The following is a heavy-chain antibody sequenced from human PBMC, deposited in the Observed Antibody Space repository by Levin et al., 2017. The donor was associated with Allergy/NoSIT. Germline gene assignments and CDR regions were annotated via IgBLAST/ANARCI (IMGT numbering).Heavy chain of an antibody. V-gene: IGHV3-9*01. D-gene: IGHD3-22*01. J-gene: IGHJ6*02. CDR3: AKGGRDSSGYYPALYYYGMDV. Sequence: GGSLRLSCAASGFTFDDYAMHWVRQAPGKGLEWVSGISWNSGSIGYADSVKGRFTISRDNAKNSLYLQMNSLRAEDTALYYCAKGGRDSSGYYPALYYYGMDVWGQGTTVTVSS. CDR1: GFTFDDYA. CDR2: ISWNSGSI.